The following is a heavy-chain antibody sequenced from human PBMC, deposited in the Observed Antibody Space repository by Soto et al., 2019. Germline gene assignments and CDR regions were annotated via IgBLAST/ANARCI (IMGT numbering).Heavy chain of an antibody. D-gene: IGHD1-26*01. CDR1: GGSISNYY. V-gene: IGHV4-4*07. Sequence: SETLSLTCTVSGGSISNYYWSWIRQPAGKGLEWIGRIYNSGSTKYNPSLKSRVTMSDDTSKNQFSLNLTSVTAADTAVYYCARSGGSFNLDYWGLGTLVTVSS. CDR3: ARSGGSFNLDY. J-gene: IGHJ4*02. CDR2: IYNSGST.